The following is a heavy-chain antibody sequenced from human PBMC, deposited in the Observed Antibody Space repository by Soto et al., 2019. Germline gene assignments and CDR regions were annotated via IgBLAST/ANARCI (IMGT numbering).Heavy chain of an antibody. CDR2: INPSGGST. J-gene: IGHJ5*02. Sequence: QVQLVQSGAEVKKPGASVKVSCKASGYTFTSYYMHWVRQAPGQGLEWMGIINPSGGSTSYAQKFQGRVTMTRETSTSTGYMELSSLRSEDTAVYYCAGDLRAGATGWQWFDPWGQGTLVTVSS. CDR3: AGDLRAGATGWQWFDP. CDR1: GYTFTSYY. V-gene: IGHV1-46*01. D-gene: IGHD6-25*01.